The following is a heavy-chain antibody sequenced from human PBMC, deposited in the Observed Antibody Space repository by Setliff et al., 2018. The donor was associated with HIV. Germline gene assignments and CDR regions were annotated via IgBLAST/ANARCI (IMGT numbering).Heavy chain of an antibody. J-gene: IGHJ4*02. D-gene: IGHD6-19*01. CDR1: GFSFGRYN. V-gene: IGHV3-48*04. Sequence: GGSLRLSCAASGFSFGRYNMNWVRQAPGKGLECVSYISSTSSTMYYADSVQGRFIISRDNSKNTMYLEMNSLRVDDTAVYYCANDRDGWYNPHLYSWGRGTLVTVSS. CDR3: ANDRDGWYNPHLYS. CDR2: ISSTSSTM.